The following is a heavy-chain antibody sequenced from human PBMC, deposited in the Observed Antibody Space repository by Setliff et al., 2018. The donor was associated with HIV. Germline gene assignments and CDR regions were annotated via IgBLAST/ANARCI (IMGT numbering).Heavy chain of an antibody. Sequence: PGGSLRLSCAPSGFSLRTYGLHWVRQAPGKGLEWVAVISQDASKDYYADSVKGRFTISKDNSKNTVFLQMNNLRAEDSAVYFCARVGLGGAFDIWGQGTKVTVSS. D-gene: IGHD1-26*01. CDR3: ARVGLGGAFDI. J-gene: IGHJ3*02. CDR2: ISQDASKD. CDR1: GFSLRTYG. V-gene: IGHV3-33*05.